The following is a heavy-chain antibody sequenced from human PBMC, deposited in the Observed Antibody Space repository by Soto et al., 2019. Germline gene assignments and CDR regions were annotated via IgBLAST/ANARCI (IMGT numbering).Heavy chain of an antibody. CDR3: ARRLWFGELSYFDY. Sequence: SETLSLTCTVSGGSISGGGYYWSWIRQHPGKGLEWIGYIYYSGSTYYNPSLKSRVTISVDTSKNQFSLKLSSVTAAVTAVYYCARRLWFGELSYFDYWGQGTLVTVSS. CDR2: IYYSGST. V-gene: IGHV4-31*03. CDR1: GGSISGGGYY. J-gene: IGHJ4*02. D-gene: IGHD3-10*01.